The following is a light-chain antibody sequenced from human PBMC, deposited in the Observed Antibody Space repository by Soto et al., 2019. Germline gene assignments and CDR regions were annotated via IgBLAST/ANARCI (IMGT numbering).Light chain of an antibody. CDR2: EVS. J-gene: IGLJ1*01. Sequence: QSVLAQPASVSRSPGQSIAISCTGTSSDVGGYNYVSWYQQHPGKAPKLLISEVSIRPSGVSDRFSGSKSGNTASLTISGLQTEDEADYYCSSFTSAYTFVFGSGTKLTVL. CDR1: SSDVGGYNY. CDR3: SSFTSAYTFV. V-gene: IGLV2-14*01.